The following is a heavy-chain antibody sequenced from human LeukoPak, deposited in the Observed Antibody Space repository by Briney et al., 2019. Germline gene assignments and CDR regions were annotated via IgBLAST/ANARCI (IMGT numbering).Heavy chain of an antibody. D-gene: IGHD3-9*01. J-gene: IGHJ4*02. Sequence: GASVKVSCKPSGGTFSTYGITWVRQAPGQGLEWMGKIIPVLGIADYAQKFQGRVTITADKSTTTVYMELSSLRSEDTAVYYCARVRGPILTAYSLRDFDYWGQGTLVTVSS. CDR3: ARVRGPILTAYSLRDFDY. V-gene: IGHV1-69*04. CDR1: GGTFSTYG. CDR2: IIPVLGIA.